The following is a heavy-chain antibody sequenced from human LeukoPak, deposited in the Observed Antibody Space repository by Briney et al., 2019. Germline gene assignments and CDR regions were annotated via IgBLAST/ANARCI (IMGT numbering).Heavy chain of an antibody. D-gene: IGHD4-17*01. CDR3: ARDTADNWFDP. Sequence: GGSLRLSCAASGFTSSDYYMSWIRQAPGKGLEWVSYISSSGSTIYYADSVKGRFTISRDNAKNSLYLQMNSLRAEDTAVYYCARDTADNWFDPWGQGTLVTVSS. J-gene: IGHJ5*02. CDR2: ISSSGSTI. V-gene: IGHV3-11*01. CDR1: GFTSSDYY.